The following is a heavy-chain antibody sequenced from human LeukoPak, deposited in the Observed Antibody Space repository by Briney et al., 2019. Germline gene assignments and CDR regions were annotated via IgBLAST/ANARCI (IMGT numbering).Heavy chain of an antibody. J-gene: IGHJ5*02. CDR2: INHSGST. CDR1: GGSFSGYY. Sequence: PSETLSLTCAVYGGSFSGYYWSWIRQPPGKGLEWIGEINHSGSTNYNPSLKSRVTISVDTSKNQFSLKLSSVTAADTAVYYCAREDLRSSFDPWGQGTLVTVSS. D-gene: IGHD6-6*01. V-gene: IGHV4-34*01. CDR3: AREDLRSSFDP.